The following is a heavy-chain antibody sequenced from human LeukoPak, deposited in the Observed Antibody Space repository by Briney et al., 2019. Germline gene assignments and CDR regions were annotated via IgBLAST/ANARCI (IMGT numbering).Heavy chain of an antibody. CDR2: ISWNSGSI. CDR3: AKDTKDTWKANYGMDV. D-gene: IGHD5-18*01. J-gene: IGHJ6*02. CDR1: GFTFDDYA. V-gene: IGHV3-9*01. Sequence: QTGRSLRLSCAASGFTFDDYAMHWVRQAPGKGLEWVSGISWNSGSIGYADSVRGRFTISRDNAKNSLYLQMNSLRAEDTALYYCAKDTKDTWKANYGMDVWGQGTTVTVSS.